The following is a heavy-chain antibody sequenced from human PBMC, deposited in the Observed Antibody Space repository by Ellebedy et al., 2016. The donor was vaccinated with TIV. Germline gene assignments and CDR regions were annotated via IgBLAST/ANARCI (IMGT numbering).Heavy chain of an antibody. CDR2: IYYSGST. CDR1: GGSISRSSYS. J-gene: IGHJ3*02. D-gene: IGHD3-22*01. CDR3: ARGSHNMRVVVFTSDAFDI. Sequence: MPSETLSLTCTVSGGSISRSSYSWGWFRQPPGKGLEWLGSIYYSGSTNYNPSLKSRVTISGDTSKNQFSLKFSSVTAADTAVYYCARGSHNMRVVVFTSDAFDIWGQGTMVTGSS. V-gene: IGHV4-39*07.